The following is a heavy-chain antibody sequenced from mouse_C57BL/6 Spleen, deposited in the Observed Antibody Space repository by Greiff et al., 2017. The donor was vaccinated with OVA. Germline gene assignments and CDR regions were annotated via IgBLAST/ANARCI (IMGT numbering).Heavy chain of an antibody. V-gene: IGHV5-6*01. CDR3: ARHRGTAQADYFDY. CDR1: GFTFSSYG. CDR2: ISSGGSYT. Sequence: EVMLVESGGDLVKPGGSLKLSCAASGFTFSSYGMSWVRQTPDKRLEWVATISSGGSYTYYPDSVKGRFTISRDNAKNTLYLQMSSLKSEDTAMYYCARHRGTAQADYFDYWGQGTTLTVSS. J-gene: IGHJ2*01. D-gene: IGHD3-2*02.